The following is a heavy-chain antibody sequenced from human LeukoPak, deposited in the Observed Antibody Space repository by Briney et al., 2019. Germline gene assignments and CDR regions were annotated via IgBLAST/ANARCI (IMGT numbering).Heavy chain of an antibody. CDR1: GFTFDDYG. V-gene: IGHV3-20*04. Sequence: GGSLRLSCAAPGFTFDDYGMSWVRQAPGKGLEWVSGINWNGGSTGYADSVKGRSTISRDNAKNSLYLQMNSLRAEDTALYYCARDPMTTVKDRAFDIWGQGTMVTVSS. J-gene: IGHJ3*02. CDR3: ARDPMTTVKDRAFDI. CDR2: INWNGGST. D-gene: IGHD4-17*01.